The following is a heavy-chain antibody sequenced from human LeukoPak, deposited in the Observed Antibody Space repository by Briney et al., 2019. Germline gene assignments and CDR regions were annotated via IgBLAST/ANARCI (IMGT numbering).Heavy chain of an antibody. J-gene: IGHJ3*02. CDR2: IYYSGST. CDR3: ARRAADDAFDI. CDR1: GGSISSYY. Sequence: SETLSLTCTVSGGSISSYYWSWIRQPPGKGLEWIGYIYYSGSTNYNPSLNSRVTISVDRSKNQSSLKLSSVTAADTAMYYCARRAADDAFDIWGQGTMVTASS. V-gene: IGHV4-59*08.